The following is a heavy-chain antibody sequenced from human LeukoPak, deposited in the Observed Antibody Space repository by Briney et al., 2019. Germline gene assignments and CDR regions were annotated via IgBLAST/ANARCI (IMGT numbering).Heavy chain of an antibody. D-gene: IGHD4-17*01. CDR2: IYYSGST. CDR3: AGLLDYGDYGDAFDI. Sequence: PSETLSLTCTVSGGSISSYYWSWIRQPPGKGLDWIGYIYYSGSTNYNPSLKSRVTISVDTSKNQFSLKLSSATAADTAVYYCAGLLDYGDYGDAFDIWGQGIMVTVSS. J-gene: IGHJ3*02. CDR1: GGSISSYY. V-gene: IGHV4-59*08.